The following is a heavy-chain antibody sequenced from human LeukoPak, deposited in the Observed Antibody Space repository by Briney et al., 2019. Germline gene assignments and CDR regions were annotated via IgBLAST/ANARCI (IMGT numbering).Heavy chain of an antibody. D-gene: IGHD2-2*01. CDR2: INHSGST. V-gene: IGHV4-34*01. Sequence: SETLSLTCAVYGGSFSGYYWSWIRQPPGEGLEWIGEINHSGSTNYNPSLKSRVTISVDTSKNQFSLKLSSVTAADTAVYYCARRGYCSSTSCPRIRFDPWGQGTLVTVSS. CDR3: ARRGYCSSTSCPRIRFDP. CDR1: GGSFSGYY. J-gene: IGHJ5*02.